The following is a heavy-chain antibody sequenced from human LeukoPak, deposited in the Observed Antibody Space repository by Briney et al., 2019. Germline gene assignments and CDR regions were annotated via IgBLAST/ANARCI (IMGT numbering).Heavy chain of an antibody. J-gene: IGHJ5*02. V-gene: IGHV3-72*01. CDR3: VRNHRHWFDP. Sequence: GGSLRLSCAASGFTFSSYAMSWVRQAPGQGPELIGHIRNAGDGYTTEYAASVKGRFTVSRDDSKNSLYLQMNSLRPEDTAVYYCVRNHRHWFDPWGQGTLVTVSS. CDR2: IRNAGDGYTT. CDR1: GFTFSSYA.